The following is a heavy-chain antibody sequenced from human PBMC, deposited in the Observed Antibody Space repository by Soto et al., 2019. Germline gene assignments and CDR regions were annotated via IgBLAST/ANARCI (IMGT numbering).Heavy chain of an antibody. V-gene: IGHV3-30*18. Sequence: GGSLRLSCAASGFTFSSYGMHWVRQAPGKGLEWVAVISYDGSNKYYADSVKGRFTISRDNSKNTLYLQMNSLRAEDTAVYYCAKDTFFYGMDVWGQGTTFTASS. CDR3: AKDTFFYGMDV. CDR1: GFTFSSYG. CDR2: ISYDGSNK. J-gene: IGHJ6*02.